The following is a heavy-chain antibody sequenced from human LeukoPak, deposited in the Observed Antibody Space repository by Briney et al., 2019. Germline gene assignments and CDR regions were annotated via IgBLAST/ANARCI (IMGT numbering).Heavy chain of an antibody. V-gene: IGHV3-21*01. CDR2: ISSISSYI. D-gene: IGHD2-15*01. CDR1: GLTFRSYS. J-gene: IGHJ3*02. Sequence: PGGSLRLSCAAFGLTFRSYSMDWVGQGPGKGLDWVSSISSISSYIYYADSLEGRFTISRDNAKNSLYLQMNSLRAEDTAVYYCARDAGSGDDAFDIWGQGTMVTVSS. CDR3: ARDAGSGDDAFDI.